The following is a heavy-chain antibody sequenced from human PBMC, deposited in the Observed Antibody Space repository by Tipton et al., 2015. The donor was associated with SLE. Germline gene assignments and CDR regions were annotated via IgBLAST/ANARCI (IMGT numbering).Heavy chain of an antibody. J-gene: IGHJ3*02. CDR2: IHHSGTT. Sequence: LRLSCAVYVGSFSDYYWNWIRQPPGKGLEWIGEIHHSGTTNYNPSLKSRVTMSLDTSKNQFSLKLSSVTAADTAVYYCASAGHMTRGVRNPFDMWGQGTMVTVSS. V-gene: IGHV4-34*01. CDR3: ASAGHMTRGVRNPFDM. D-gene: IGHD3-10*01. CDR1: VGSFSDYY.